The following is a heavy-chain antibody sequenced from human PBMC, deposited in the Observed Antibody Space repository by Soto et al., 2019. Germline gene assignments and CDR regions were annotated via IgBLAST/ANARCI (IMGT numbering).Heavy chain of an antibody. CDR3: ASGGRRQFNGDEENWFDP. J-gene: IGHJ5*02. CDR1: GYTFTSYD. D-gene: IGHD4-17*01. Sequence: GASVKVSCKASGYTFTSYDINWLRQATGQGLEWMGWMNPNSGNTGYAQKFQGRVTMTRNTSISAAYMELSSLRSEDTAVYYCASGGRRQFNGDEENWFDPPGQATLVTVS. CDR2: MNPNSGNT. V-gene: IGHV1-8*01.